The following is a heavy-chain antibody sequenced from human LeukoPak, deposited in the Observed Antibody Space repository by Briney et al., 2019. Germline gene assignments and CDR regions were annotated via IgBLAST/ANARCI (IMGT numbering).Heavy chain of an antibody. CDR1: GFTFRNEE. D-gene: IGHD1-26*01. V-gene: IGHV3-48*03. J-gene: IGHJ4*02. CDR2: ISNTGSPI. Sequence: GGSLRLSCVVSGFTFRNEEMIWVRQAPGKGLEWIAYISNTGSPIHYRDSVKGRFTISRDNAQSSLFLQMNSLRPDDTAIYYCARGGNYAPFDYWGQGALVAVSS. CDR3: ARGGNYAPFDY.